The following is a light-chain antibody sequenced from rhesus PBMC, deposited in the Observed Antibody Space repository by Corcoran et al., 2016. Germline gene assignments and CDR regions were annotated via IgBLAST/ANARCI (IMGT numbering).Light chain of an antibody. CDR3: QHYYDNPLT. CDR2: AAS. CDR1: QNIYSN. V-gene: IGKV1S12*01. Sequence: DIQMTQSPSALSASVGDRVTISCRASQNIYSNLAWYQQKQGKAPKLLIYAASSLQTGIPSRFSGSGSGTDFTLTISSLQPEASAAYYCQHYYDNPLTFGGGTKVELK. J-gene: IGKJ4*01.